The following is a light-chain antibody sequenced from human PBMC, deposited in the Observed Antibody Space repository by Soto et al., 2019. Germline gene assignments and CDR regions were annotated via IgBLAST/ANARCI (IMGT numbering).Light chain of an antibody. CDR1: QSISTY. Sequence: DIQMTHSPSSLSASVGDRVTITCRASQSISTYLNWYQQKPGKAPNLLIYTTSNLESGVPSRFSGSGSGTDFTLTINSLQPEDFATYFCQQSYSRPRTFGQGTKVDIK. CDR3: QQSYSRPRT. CDR2: TTS. V-gene: IGKV1-39*01. J-gene: IGKJ1*01.